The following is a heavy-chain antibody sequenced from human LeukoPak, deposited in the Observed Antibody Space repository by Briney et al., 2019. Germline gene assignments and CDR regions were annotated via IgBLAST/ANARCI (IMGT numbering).Heavy chain of an antibody. Sequence: ASVKLSCTASGGTFSSYATRWVRQAPGQGLEWMGGIIPLFGTANYAQKFQGRVTNTTDESTSTASMELSSLRSEDTAVYYCARGWGSTSSWGQGTLVTVSS. V-gene: IGHV1-69*05. J-gene: IGHJ5*02. D-gene: IGHD3-16*01. CDR3: ARGWGSTSS. CDR2: IIPLFGTA. CDR1: GGTFSSYA.